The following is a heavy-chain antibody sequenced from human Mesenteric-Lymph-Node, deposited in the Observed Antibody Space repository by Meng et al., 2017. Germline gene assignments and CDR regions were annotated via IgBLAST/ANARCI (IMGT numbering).Heavy chain of an antibody. CDR2: LGERGGGT. J-gene: IGHJ6*02. Sequence: GESLKISCAASGFTFSNYAMSWVRQAPGKGLEWVSGLGERGGGTYYRDSVKGRFTISRDNSKNTLYLQMNSLRAEDTAVYYCARSSDYYYGMDVWGQGTTVTVSS. V-gene: IGHV3-23*01. CDR1: GFTFSNYA. CDR3: ARSSDYYYGMDV.